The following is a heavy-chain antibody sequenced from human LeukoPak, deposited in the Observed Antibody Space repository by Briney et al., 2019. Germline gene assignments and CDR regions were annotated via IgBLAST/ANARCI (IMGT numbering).Heavy chain of an antibody. D-gene: IGHD3-10*01. Sequence: SETLSLTCTVSGGSISSHYWSWIRQPPGKGLEWIGYIYYSGSTNYNPSLKSRVTISVDTSKNQFSLKLSSVTAADTAVYYCARYRSGWFGELPAFDYWGQGTLVTVSS. V-gene: IGHV4-59*08. CDR2: IYYSGST. J-gene: IGHJ4*02. CDR1: GGSISSHY. CDR3: ARYRSGWFGELPAFDY.